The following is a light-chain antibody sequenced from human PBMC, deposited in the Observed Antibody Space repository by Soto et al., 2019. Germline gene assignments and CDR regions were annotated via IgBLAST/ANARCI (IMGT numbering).Light chain of an antibody. V-gene: IGKV3-15*01. J-gene: IGKJ1*01. CDR3: QQYNTWST. Sequence: EILMTQSPATLAVSPGERATLSCRASQSVTSNLAWYQQKPGQAPRLLIYGASTRATGIPARLSGSGSGTEFTLTISSPHSEDFAVYYCQQYNTWSTFGQGTKVDIK. CDR1: QSVTSN. CDR2: GAS.